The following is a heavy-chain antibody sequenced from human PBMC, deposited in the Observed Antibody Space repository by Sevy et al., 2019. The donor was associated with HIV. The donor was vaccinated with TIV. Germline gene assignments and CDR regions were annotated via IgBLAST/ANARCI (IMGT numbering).Heavy chain of an antibody. D-gene: IGHD3-22*01. Sequence: GGSLRLSCAASGFIFSTYAMHWVRQAPGKGLEWVAVISYDGSNKYYADSVKGRFTISRDNSKNTLYLQMNSLRAEDTAVYYCAREGRNYHDSSGYYYGRGDDAFDIWGQGTMVTVSS. J-gene: IGHJ3*02. V-gene: IGHV3-30-3*01. CDR3: AREGRNYHDSSGYYYGRGDDAFDI. CDR1: GFIFSTYA. CDR2: ISYDGSNK.